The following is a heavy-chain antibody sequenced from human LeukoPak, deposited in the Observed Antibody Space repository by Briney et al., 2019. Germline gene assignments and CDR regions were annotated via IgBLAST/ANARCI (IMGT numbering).Heavy chain of an antibody. CDR3: AKDLRSPILWFGELLS. CDR2: IRYDGSNK. V-gene: IGHV3-30*02. Sequence: PGGSLRLSCAASGFTFSSYGMHWVRQAPGKGLEWVAFIRYDGSNKYYADSVKGRFTISRDNSKNTLYLQMNSLRAEDTAVYYCAKDLRSPILWFGELLSWGQGTLVTVSS. J-gene: IGHJ5*02. CDR1: GFTFSSYG. D-gene: IGHD3-10*01.